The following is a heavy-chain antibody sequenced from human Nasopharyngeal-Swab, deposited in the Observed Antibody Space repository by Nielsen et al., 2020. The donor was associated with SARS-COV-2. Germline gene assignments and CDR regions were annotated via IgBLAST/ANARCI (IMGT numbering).Heavy chain of an antibody. CDR2: ISAYNGNT. D-gene: IGHD3-10*01. Sequence: ASVKVSCKASGYTFTSYGISWLRQAPGQGLEWMGWISAYNGNTNYAQKLQGRVTMTTDTSTSTAYMELRSLRSDDTAVYYCARDHYYGSGRNWYFDLWGRGTLVTVSS. CDR3: ARDHYYGSGRNWYFDL. CDR1: GYTFTSYG. V-gene: IGHV1-18*01. J-gene: IGHJ2*01.